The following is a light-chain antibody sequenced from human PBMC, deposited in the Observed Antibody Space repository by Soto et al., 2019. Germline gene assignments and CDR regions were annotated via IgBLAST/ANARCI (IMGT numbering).Light chain of an antibody. CDR1: QSLLHSNGNIY. CDR3: MQAIQAPRT. V-gene: IGKV2-28*01. J-gene: IGKJ1*01. CDR2: LGS. Sequence: DIVLTQSPLSLPVTPGEPASISCRSSQSLLHSNGNIYLDWYLQKPGQSPQLLTYLGSIRASGVPDRFSGSGSGTDFTLKNTRVEAEDVGVYYCMQAIQAPRTFGLGTKVDIK.